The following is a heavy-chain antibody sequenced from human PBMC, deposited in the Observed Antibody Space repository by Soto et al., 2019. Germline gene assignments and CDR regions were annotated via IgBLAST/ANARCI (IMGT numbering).Heavy chain of an antibody. Sequence: GGSLRLSCAASGFTFSSYAMSWVRQAPGKGLEWVSAISGSGGSTYYADSVKGRFTISRDNSKNTLYLQMNSLRAEDTAVYYCAKDLAVVAATQSYYYGMEVSGQGTTHTVAS. CDR3: AKDLAVVAATQSYYYGMEV. CDR2: ISGSGGST. V-gene: IGHV3-23*01. CDR1: GFTFSSYA. D-gene: IGHD2-15*01. J-gene: IGHJ6*02.